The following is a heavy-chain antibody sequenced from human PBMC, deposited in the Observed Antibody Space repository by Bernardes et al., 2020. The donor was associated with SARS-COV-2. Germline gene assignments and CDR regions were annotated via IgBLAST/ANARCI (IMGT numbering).Heavy chain of an antibody. D-gene: IGHD5-12*01. CDR3: ARDLDSSILPTILGY. J-gene: IGHJ4*02. Sequence: ASVKVSCKASGYTFSSYGITWVRQAPGQGLEWMGWINGYNGNTNYAEKVQGRVTMTTDTSTSTAYMELRSLRSDDTAVYYCARDLDSSILPTILGYWGQGTLVTVSS. CDR1: GYTFSSYG. V-gene: IGHV1-18*01. CDR2: INGYNGNT.